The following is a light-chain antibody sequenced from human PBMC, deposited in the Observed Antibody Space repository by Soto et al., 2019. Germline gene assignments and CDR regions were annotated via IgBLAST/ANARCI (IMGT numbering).Light chain of an antibody. J-gene: IGKJ1*01. CDR2: RAS. CDR3: QQYVSPPRT. V-gene: IGKV3-20*01. Sequence: EIVLTQSPGTLSLSLGERATLSCRASQSVHGSYLAWFQQRPGQAPRLLIHRASSRATGIPDRFSGSGSGTDFTLTISRLEPEDFSVYYCQQYVSPPRTLGQGTKVETK. CDR1: QSVHGSY.